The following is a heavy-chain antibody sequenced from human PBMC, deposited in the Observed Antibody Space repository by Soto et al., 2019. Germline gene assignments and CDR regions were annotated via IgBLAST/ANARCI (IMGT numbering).Heavy chain of an antibody. CDR3: AAGTSRSSADKPYYFDY. V-gene: IGHV1-8*01. J-gene: IGHJ4*02. CDR1: GYTFTSYD. D-gene: IGHD6-13*01. Sequence: VASVKVSCKASGYTFTSYDINWVRQATGQGLEWMGWMNPNSGNTGYAQKFQGRVTMTRNTSISTAYMELSSLRSEDTAVYYCAAGTSRSSADKPYYFDYWGQGTLVTVSS. CDR2: MNPNSGNT.